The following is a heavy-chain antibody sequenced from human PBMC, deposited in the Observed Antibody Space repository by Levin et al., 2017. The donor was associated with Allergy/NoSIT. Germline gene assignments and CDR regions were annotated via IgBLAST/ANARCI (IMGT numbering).Heavy chain of an antibody. V-gene: IGHV4-59*08. CDR3: ARHSGHYDILTGSPGGWFDP. D-gene: IGHD3-9*01. CDR1: GGSISSYY. Sequence: ESLKISCTVSGGSISSYYWSWIRQPPGKGLEWIGYIYYSGSTNYNPSLKSRVTISVDTSKNQFSLKLSSVTAADTAVYYCARHSGHYDILTGSPGGWFDPWGQGTLVTVSS. J-gene: IGHJ5*02. CDR2: IYYSGST.